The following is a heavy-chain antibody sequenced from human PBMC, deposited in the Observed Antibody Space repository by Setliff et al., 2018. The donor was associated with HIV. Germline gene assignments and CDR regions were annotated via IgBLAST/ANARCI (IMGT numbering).Heavy chain of an antibody. CDR2: IYYSGST. Sequence: LSLTCVVSSESINIHNWWTWVRQPPGKGLEWIGEIYYSGSTDYNPSLKSRVTISVDKSKKQLSLRLTSVTAADTAMYYCARGPYADPYKLFDPWGQGMLVTVSS. V-gene: IGHV4-4*02. CDR3: ARGPYADPYKLFDP. J-gene: IGHJ5*02. CDR1: SESINIHNW. D-gene: IGHD4-17*01.